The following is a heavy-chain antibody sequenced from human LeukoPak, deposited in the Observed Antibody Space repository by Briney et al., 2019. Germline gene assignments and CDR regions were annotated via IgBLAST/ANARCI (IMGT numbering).Heavy chain of an antibody. CDR2: IYYSGST. J-gene: IGHJ4*02. CDR3: ARHRQQLASNFDY. D-gene: IGHD6-13*01. Sequence: PSETLSLTCTVSGGSISSGGYYWSWIRQHPGKGLEWIGYIYYSGSTYYNPSLKSRVTISVDTSKNQFSLKLNSVTAADTAVYYCARHRQQLASNFDYWGQGTLVTVSS. V-gene: IGHV4-39*01. CDR1: GGSISSGGYY.